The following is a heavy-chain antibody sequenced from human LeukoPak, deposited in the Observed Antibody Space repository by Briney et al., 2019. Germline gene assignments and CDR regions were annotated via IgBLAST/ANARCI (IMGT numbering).Heavy chain of an antibody. D-gene: IGHD5-12*01. Sequence: SETLSLTCIVSGGSITTHVWSWIRQPPGKGLEWVGHMYYSGSTNYNPSLKSRVNISVDKSQNQFSLKLSSVTAADTAVYFCARVGAYYGYDFVDYWGQGILVTVSS. CDR2: MYYSGST. J-gene: IGHJ4*02. CDR3: ARVGAYYGYDFVDY. V-gene: IGHV4-59*11. CDR1: GGSITTHV.